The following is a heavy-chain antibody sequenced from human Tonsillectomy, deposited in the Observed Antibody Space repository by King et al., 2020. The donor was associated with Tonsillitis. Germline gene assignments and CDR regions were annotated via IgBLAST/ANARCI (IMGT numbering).Heavy chain of an antibody. Sequence: VQLVESGGGLVQPGRSLRLSCAVSGFTFDDYAMHWVRQAPGKGLEWGSAINWNSGSIGYSDSVKGRFTISRYNAKNSLYLEMRSLRPEDTALYDCAKDFWNDLDYDYGMDVWRQGTTVTVSS. CDR3: AKDFWNDLDYDYGMDV. J-gene: IGHJ6*02. V-gene: IGHV3-9*01. D-gene: IGHD1-1*01. CDR2: INWNSGSI. CDR1: GFTFDDYA.